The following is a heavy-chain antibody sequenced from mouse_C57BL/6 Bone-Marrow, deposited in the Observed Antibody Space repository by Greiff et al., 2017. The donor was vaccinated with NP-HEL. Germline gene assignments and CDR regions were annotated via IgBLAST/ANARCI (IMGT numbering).Heavy chain of an antibody. CDR3: TRRGWDGAGFDY. CDR2: IYPGDGDT. D-gene: IGHD4-1*01. V-gene: IGHV1-82*01. CDR1: GYAFSSSW. Sequence: QVHVKQSGPELVKPGASVKISCKASGYAFSSSWMNWVKQRPGKGLEWIGRIYPGDGDTNYNGKFKGKATLTADTSSSTAYLQLSSLTAEDSAVYFCTRRGWDGAGFDYWGQGTPVTVSA. J-gene: IGHJ3*01.